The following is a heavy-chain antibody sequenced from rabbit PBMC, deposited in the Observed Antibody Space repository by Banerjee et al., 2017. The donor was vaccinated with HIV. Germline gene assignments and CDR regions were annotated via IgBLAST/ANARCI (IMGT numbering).Heavy chain of an antibody. D-gene: IGHD4-1*01. CDR2: IDPVFGST. V-gene: IGHV1S47*01. CDR3: VRGEYTIVVAGVYFNL. CDR1: GFDFSSYG. Sequence: QEQLVESGGGLVQPGGSLKLSCKASGFDFSSYGVSWVRQAPGKGLEWIGYIDPVFGSTYYASWVNGRFTISSHNAQNTLYLQLNSLTAADTATYFCVRGEYTIVVAGVYFNLWGPGTLVTVS. J-gene: IGHJ4*01.